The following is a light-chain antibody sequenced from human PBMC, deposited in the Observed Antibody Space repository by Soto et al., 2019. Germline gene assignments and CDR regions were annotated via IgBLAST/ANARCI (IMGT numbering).Light chain of an antibody. V-gene: IGLV2-14*03. Sequence: QSALTQPASVSGSPGQSITISCTGSTSDIGRYNYVSWYQQLPGKAPRLMIYEVTNRPSGVSNRFSGSKSGNTASLSISGLQTEDEADYYCGSYTSATTWVFGGGTKLT. CDR2: EVT. J-gene: IGLJ3*02. CDR1: TSDIGRYNY. CDR3: GSYTSATTWV.